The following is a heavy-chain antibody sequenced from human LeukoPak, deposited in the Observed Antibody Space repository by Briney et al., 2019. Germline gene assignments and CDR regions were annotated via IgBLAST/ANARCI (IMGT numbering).Heavy chain of an antibody. CDR3: AKGYYGSGSYGWFDY. J-gene: IGHJ4*02. D-gene: IGHD3-10*01. V-gene: IGHV3-23*01. CDR1: GFTFSSYW. CDR2: ISGSGDRT. Sequence: GGSLRLSCAASGFTFSSYWMSWVRQAPGKGLEWVSTISGSGDRTYYVDSVKGRFTISRDNSKNTLFLHMNSLRAEDTAVYSCAKGYYGSGSYGWFDYWGQGTLVTVSS.